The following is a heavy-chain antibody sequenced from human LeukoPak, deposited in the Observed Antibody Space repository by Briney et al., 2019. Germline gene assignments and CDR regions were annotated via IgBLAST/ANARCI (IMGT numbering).Heavy chain of an antibody. V-gene: IGHV3-23*01. CDR2: VSGDGGTT. CDR1: GFTFSSFD. J-gene: IGHJ3*02. D-gene: IGHD6-13*01. Sequence: PGGSLRLSCAASGFTFSSFDMIWVRQAPGKGLEWLSVVSGDGGTTYYADSVKGRFTISRDNSKNTLYLQINSLRPGDTAVYYCARDLSSSWVDAFDIWGQGTMVTVSS. CDR3: ARDLSSSWVDAFDI.